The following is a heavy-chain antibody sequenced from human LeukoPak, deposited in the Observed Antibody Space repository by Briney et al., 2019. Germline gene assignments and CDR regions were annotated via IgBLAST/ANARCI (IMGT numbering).Heavy chain of an antibody. CDR3: AREAITIFGVAGNAFDI. D-gene: IGHD3-3*01. V-gene: IGHV1-3*01. CDR2: INAGNGNT. J-gene: IGHJ3*02. CDR1: GYTFTSYA. Sequence: ASMKVSCKASGYTFTSYAMHWVRQAPGQRLEWMGWINAGNGNTKYSQKFQGRVTITRDTSASTAYMELSSLKAEDTAVYYCAREAITIFGVAGNAFDIWGQGTMVTVSS.